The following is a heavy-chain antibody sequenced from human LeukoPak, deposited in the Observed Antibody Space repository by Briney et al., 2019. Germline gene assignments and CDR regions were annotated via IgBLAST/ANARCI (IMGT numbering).Heavy chain of an antibody. J-gene: IGHJ4*02. CDR1: GYSFTSNW. CDR2: IYPGDSDT. Sequence: GESLRISCKGSGYSFTSNWIAWVRQMPGKGLEWMGIIYPGDSDTRCSPSFQGQVTISADKSISTAYLQWSSLKASDSAMYYCARHSLDSPSDYWGQGTLVTVSS. CDR3: ARHSLDSPSDY. V-gene: IGHV5-51*01.